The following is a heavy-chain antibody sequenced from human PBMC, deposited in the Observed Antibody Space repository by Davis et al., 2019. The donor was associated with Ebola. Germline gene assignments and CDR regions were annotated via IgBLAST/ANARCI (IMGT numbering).Heavy chain of an antibody. Sequence: PGGSLRLSCAASGFTFSDYYMSWIRQAPGKGLEWVSYISSSGSTIYYADSVKGRFTISRDNAKNSLYLQMNSLRAEDTAVYYCARASNLVGYCSGGSCYGASYDYWGQGTLVTVSS. V-gene: IGHV3-11*04. D-gene: IGHD2-15*01. CDR3: ARASNLVGYCSGGSCYGASYDY. CDR2: ISSSGSTI. J-gene: IGHJ4*02. CDR1: GFTFSDYY.